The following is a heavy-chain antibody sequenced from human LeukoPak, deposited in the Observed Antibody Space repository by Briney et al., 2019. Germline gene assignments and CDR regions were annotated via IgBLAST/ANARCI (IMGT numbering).Heavy chain of an antibody. CDR3: ARDRLESFSYDF. V-gene: IGHV4-59*01. CDR1: GGSISSYY. J-gene: IGHJ4*02. D-gene: IGHD3-3*01. CDR2: IYYSGST. Sequence: SETLSLTCTVSGGSISSYYWSWIRQPPGKGLEWIGYIYYSGSTNYNPSLKSRVTISVDTSKNQFSLKLSSVTAADTAVYYCARDRLESFSYDFWGQGTLVTVSS.